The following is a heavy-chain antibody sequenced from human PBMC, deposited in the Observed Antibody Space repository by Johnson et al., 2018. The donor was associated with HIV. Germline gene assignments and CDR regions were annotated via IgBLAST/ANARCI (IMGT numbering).Heavy chain of an antibody. CDR1: GFTFDDYG. D-gene: IGHD3-22*01. V-gene: IGHV3-20*04. J-gene: IGHJ3*02. CDR3: ARESDSSGYRGEAFDS. CDR2: INWNGGRI. Sequence: VQLVESGGGVVRPGGSPRLSCAASGFTFDDYGMSWVRQGPGKGLEWVSGINWNGGRIGYADSVKGRFTISRDNSKNTLYLQMNSLRAEDTAVYYCARESDSSGYRGEAFDSWGQGTMVTVSS.